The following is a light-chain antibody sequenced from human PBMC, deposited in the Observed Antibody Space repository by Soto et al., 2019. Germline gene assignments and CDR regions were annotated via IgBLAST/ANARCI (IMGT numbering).Light chain of an antibody. J-gene: IGLJ2*01. V-gene: IGLV2-23*02. CDR1: NSDVGTYNL. Sequence: QSALTQPASVSGSPGQSITVSCTGTNSDVGTYNLVSWFQQYPGKAPKIILYEVNMRPAGVSARFSGSKSGNTASLTISGLQAEDEADYSCCSYAGDAVVFGGVTKVTVL. CDR3: CSYAGDAVV. CDR2: EVN.